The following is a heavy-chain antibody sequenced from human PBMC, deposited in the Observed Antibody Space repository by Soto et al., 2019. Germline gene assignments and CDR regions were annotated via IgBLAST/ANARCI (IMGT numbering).Heavy chain of an antibody. V-gene: IGHV1-2*04. CDR2: INPKSGGT. Sequence: GASVKVYCKASGYSFTDYHIHWVRQARGQGLEWLGRINPKSGGTSTAQKFQGWVTMTTDTSISTASMELTRLTSDDTAIYYCARGDSTDCSNGVCSFFYNHDMDVWGQGTTVTVSS. CDR3: ARGDSTDCSNGVCSFFYNHDMDV. D-gene: IGHD2-8*01. J-gene: IGHJ6*02. CDR1: GYSFTDYH.